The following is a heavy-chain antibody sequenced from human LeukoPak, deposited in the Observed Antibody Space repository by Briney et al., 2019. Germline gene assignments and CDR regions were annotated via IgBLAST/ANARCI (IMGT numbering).Heavy chain of an antibody. V-gene: IGHV1-46*01. CDR1: GYTFTTYH. CDR2: INPSGGGT. J-gene: IGHJ4*02. CDR3: AGGGCNEGRCFDYY. Sequence: ASVKVSCKASGYTFTTYHIHWVRQAPGQGLEWMGVINPSGGGTSYAQKFQDRVTMTRDTSTSTAYMDLSSLRSEDTAVYYCAGGGCNEGRCFDYYWGQGTLVTVSS. D-gene: IGHD2/OR15-2a*01.